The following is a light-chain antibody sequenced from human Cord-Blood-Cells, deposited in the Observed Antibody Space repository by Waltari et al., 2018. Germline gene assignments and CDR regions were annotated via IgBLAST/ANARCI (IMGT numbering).Light chain of an antibody. CDR2: AAS. V-gene: IGKV1-39*01. Sequence: DIQLTQSPSSLSACVGDRVTITCRASQSISSYLNWYQQKPGKAPKLLIYAASSLQSGVPSRFSGSGSGTEFTLTISSLQPEDFATYYCQQSYSNPWTFGQGTKVEIK. CDR1: QSISSY. CDR3: QQSYSNPWT. J-gene: IGKJ1*01.